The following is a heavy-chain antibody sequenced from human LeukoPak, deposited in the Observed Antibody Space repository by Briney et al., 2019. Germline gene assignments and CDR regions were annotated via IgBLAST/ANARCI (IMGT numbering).Heavy chain of an antibody. CDR3: AKGGAYDSSGYAYFSDY. V-gene: IGHV3-23*01. CDR1: GFTFSSYG. CDR2: INGIADVT. J-gene: IGHJ4*02. Sequence: GGSLRLSCAASGFTFSSYGMSWVRQAPGKGLEWVSAINGIADVTYYADSVKGRFTVSRDNSKNTLYLQMSSLRAEDTAVYYCAKGGAYDSSGYAYFSDYWGQGTLVTVSS. D-gene: IGHD3-22*01.